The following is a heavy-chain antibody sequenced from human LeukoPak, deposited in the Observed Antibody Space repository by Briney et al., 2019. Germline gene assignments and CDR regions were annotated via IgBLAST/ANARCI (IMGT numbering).Heavy chain of an antibody. J-gene: IGHJ5*02. Sequence: HPGGSLRLSCAASGFTFSSYGMHWVRQAPGKGLEWVAVISYDGSNKYYADSVKGRFTISRDNSKNTLYLQMNSLRAEDTAVYYCARERITGTGNWLAPWGQGTLVVVSS. D-gene: IGHD1-20*01. CDR2: ISYDGSNK. CDR1: GFTFSSYG. V-gene: IGHV3-30*03. CDR3: ARERITGTGNWLAP.